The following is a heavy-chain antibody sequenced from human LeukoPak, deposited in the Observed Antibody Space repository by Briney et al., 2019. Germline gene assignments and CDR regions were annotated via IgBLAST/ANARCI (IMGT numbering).Heavy chain of an antibody. Sequence: SETLSLTCTVYGGSISSYYWSWIRQPAGEGLEWIGRISSSGSTSYNSSLESRVAMSVDTSKNQFSLKLNSVTAADTAMYYCAREKWELLRTSAFDIWGQGTMVTVSS. CDR2: ISSSGST. V-gene: IGHV4-4*07. J-gene: IGHJ3*02. CDR1: GGSISSYY. D-gene: IGHD1-26*01. CDR3: AREKWELLRTSAFDI.